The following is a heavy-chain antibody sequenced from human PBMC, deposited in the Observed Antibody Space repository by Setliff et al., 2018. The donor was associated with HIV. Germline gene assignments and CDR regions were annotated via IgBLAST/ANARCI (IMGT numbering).Heavy chain of an antibody. CDR1: SESFSGYY. CDR3: SRRRYGSGSYYGFYYYMDV. CDR2: INHSGNT. D-gene: IGHD3-10*01. Sequence: PSETLSLTCAVYSESFSGYYWSWIRQPPGKGLEWIGEINHSGNTNYNPSLKSRVTISADTSKKQFSLKLSSVTAADTAVYYCSRRRYGSGSYYGFYYYMDVWGKGTTVTV. V-gene: IGHV4-34*01. J-gene: IGHJ6*03.